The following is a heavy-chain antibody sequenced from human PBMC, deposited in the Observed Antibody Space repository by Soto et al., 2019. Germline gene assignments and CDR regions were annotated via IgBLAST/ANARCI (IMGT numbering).Heavy chain of an antibody. J-gene: IGHJ2*01. Sequence: QVQLVQSGAEEKKPGASVKVSCKASGYTFTSYAMHWVRQAPGQRLEWMGWINAGNGNTTYTQKFQGRVSITRDTSASTAYMELSSLRSEDTAGYYCARAPSWWYFDLCGRGTLVTVSS. CDR3: ARAPSWWYFDL. CDR2: INAGNGNT. CDR1: GYTFTSYA. V-gene: IGHV1-3*05.